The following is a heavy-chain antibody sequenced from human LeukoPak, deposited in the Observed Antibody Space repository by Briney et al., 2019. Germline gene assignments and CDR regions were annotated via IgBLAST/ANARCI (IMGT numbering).Heavy chain of an antibody. V-gene: IGHV3-23*01. J-gene: IGHJ4*02. CDR2: ISSSGGGT. Sequence: GGSLRLSCAASGFTFSSYAMNWVRQAPGGGLDCVSGISSSGGGTYYSDSVKGRFTISRDNSKNTLYLQMISLRAEDTAVYYCAKILCCSGSGCAFDYWGRGTLVTVS. D-gene: IGHD2-15*01. CDR3: AKILCCSGSGCAFDY. CDR1: GFTFSSYA.